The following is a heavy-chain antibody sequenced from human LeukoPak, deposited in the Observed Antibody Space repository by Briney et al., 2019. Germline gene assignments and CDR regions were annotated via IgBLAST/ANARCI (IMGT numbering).Heavy chain of an antibody. J-gene: IGHJ4*02. V-gene: IGHV1-69*06. Sequence: SVKVSCKASGGTFSSYAISWVRQAPGQGLEWMGGIIPIFGTTNYAQKFQDRVTITADKSTSTAYMELSSLRSEDTAVYYCARDNDSRDPPHFDYWGQGTLVTISS. D-gene: IGHD3-16*01. CDR2: IIPIFGTT. CDR1: GGTFSSYA. CDR3: ARDNDSRDPPHFDY.